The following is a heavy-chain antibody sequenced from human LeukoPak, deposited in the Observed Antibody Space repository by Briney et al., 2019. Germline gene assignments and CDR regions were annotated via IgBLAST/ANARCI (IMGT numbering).Heavy chain of an antibody. Sequence: GGSLRLSCSASGFTFSSYAMHWVRQAPGKGLEYVSAISSNGGSTYYADSVKGRLTISRDNSKNTLYLQMSSLRAEDTAVYYCVKSRVVVAANDAFDIWGQGTMVTVSS. J-gene: IGHJ3*02. D-gene: IGHD2-15*01. CDR2: ISSNGGST. CDR1: GFTFSSYA. V-gene: IGHV3-64D*06. CDR3: VKSRVVVAANDAFDI.